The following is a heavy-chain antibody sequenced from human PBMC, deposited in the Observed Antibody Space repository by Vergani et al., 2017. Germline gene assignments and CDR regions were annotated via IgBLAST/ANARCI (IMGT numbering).Heavy chain of an antibody. CDR2: ISSSSSYI. J-gene: IGHJ4*02. V-gene: IGHV3-21*04. CDR1: GFTFSSYS. Sequence: EVQLVESGGGLVKPGGSLRLSCAASGFTFSSYSMNWVHQAPGKGLEWVSSISSSSSYIYYADSVKGRFTISRDNSKNTLYLQMNSQRAEDTAVYYCAKDGEEDIVVVPAASPFDYWGQGTLVTVSS. D-gene: IGHD2-2*01. CDR3: AKDGEEDIVVVPAASPFDY.